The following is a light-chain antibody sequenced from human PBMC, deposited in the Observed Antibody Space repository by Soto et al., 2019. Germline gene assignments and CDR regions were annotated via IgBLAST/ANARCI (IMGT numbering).Light chain of an antibody. CDR2: DTS. V-gene: IGKV3-11*01. CDR1: RSVGVY. J-gene: IGKJ4*01. CDR3: QQRSNWPPGSLT. Sequence: IVLTQSPATLSLSPGERATLSCRASRSVGVYLVWYQQKPGQAPRLLISDTSNRATGIPARFSGSGSGTDFPLTISSLESEDFAVYYCQQRSNWPPGSLTFGGGTRVEIK.